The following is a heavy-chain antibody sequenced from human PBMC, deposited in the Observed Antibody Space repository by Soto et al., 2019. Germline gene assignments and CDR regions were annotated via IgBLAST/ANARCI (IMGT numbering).Heavy chain of an antibody. CDR3: ARETMAGSSQSSYYYSGMDV. CDR2: IRTRGST. V-gene: IGHV4-4*07. CDR1: GGSMSDDY. Sequence: PSETLSLTCTVSGGSMSDDYWNWIRQPAGRGLEWIGHIRTRGSTKYSPSLKSRVSMSVDVSKNQISLKLTSVTAADTAVYFCARETMAGSSQSSYYYSGMDVWGQGTTVTVSS. D-gene: IGHD6-6*01. J-gene: IGHJ6*02.